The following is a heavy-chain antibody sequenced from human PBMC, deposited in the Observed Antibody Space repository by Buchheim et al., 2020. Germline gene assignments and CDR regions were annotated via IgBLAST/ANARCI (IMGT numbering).Heavy chain of an antibody. CDR1: GFTFSSYG. Sequence: QVQLVESGGGVVQPGRSLRLSCAASGFTFSSYGMHWVRRAPGKGLEWVAVISYDGSNKYYADSVKGRFTISRDNSKNTLYLQMNSLRAEDTAVYYCAKPSSYYYDSSGYYDYWGQGTL. V-gene: IGHV3-30*18. CDR2: ISYDGSNK. D-gene: IGHD3-22*01. J-gene: IGHJ4*02. CDR3: AKPSSYYYDSSGYYDY.